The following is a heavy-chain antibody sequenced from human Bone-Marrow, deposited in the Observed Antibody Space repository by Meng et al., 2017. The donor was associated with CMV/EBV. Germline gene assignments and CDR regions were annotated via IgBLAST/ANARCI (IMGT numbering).Heavy chain of an antibody. J-gene: IGHJ6*02. CDR3: ARDTHIVVVPAAIYYYYGMDV. CDR2: IYYSGST. V-gene: IGHV4-61*01. CDR1: GGSVSSGSYY. D-gene: IGHD2-2*01. Sequence: SETLSLTCTVSGGSVSSGSYYWSWIRQPPGKGLEWIGYIYYSGSTNYNPSLKGRVTISVDTSKNQFSLKLSSVTAADTAVYYCARDTHIVVVPAAIYYYYGMDVWGQGTTVTVSS.